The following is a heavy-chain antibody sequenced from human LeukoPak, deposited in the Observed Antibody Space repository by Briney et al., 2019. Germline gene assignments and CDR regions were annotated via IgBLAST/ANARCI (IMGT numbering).Heavy chain of an antibody. Sequence: GGSLRLSCAASGFTFSSYGMSWVRQAPGKGLGWVSSTSAGRSTYYADSVKGRFTISRDNSKNTLYLQMNSLRAEDTAVYYCARDVGEMATISLVYYYYYGMDVWGQGTTVTVSS. CDR3: ARDVGEMATISLVYYYYYGMDV. V-gene: IGHV3-23*01. J-gene: IGHJ6*02. CDR2: TSAGRST. D-gene: IGHD5-24*01. CDR1: GFTFSSYG.